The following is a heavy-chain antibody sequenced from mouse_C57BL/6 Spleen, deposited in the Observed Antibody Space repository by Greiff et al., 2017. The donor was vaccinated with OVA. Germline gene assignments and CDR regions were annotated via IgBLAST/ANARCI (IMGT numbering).Heavy chain of an antibody. Sequence: VQLKQSGAELVRPGASVKLSCTASGFNIKDYYMHWVKQRPEQGLEWIGRIDPEDGDTEYAPKFQGKATMTADTSSNTAYLQLSSLTSEDTAVYYCTPNLITTVVARYFDVWGTGTTVTVSS. CDR3: TPNLITTVVARYFDV. CDR2: IDPEDGDT. D-gene: IGHD1-1*01. CDR1: GFNIKDYY. V-gene: IGHV14-1*01. J-gene: IGHJ1*03.